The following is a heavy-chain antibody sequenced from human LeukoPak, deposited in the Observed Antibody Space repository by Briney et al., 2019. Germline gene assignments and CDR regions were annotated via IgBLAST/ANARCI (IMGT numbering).Heavy chain of an antibody. J-gene: IGHJ6*02. CDR2: INPNSGGT. D-gene: IGHD4-17*01. CDR3: AREVRTDYGDYYYYYGMDV. Sequence: ASVKVSCKASGYTFTGYYMHWVRQAPGQGLEWMGWINPNSGGTNYAQKFQGRVTMTRDTSISTAYMELSRLRSDDTAVYYCAREVRTDYGDYYYYYGMDVWGQGTTVTVSS. CDR1: GYTFTGYY. V-gene: IGHV1-2*02.